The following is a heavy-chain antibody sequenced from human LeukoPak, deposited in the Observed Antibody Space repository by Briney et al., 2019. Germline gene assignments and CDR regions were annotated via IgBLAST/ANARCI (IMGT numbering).Heavy chain of an antibody. Sequence: NPSETLFLTCTVSGDSISSYYWSWIRQPPGKGLEWIGYIYHSGSTNYNPSLKSRVTISVDTSKSQFSLKLSSVTAADTAVYYCATGYSSTWYYFDYWGQGTLVTVSS. CDR1: GDSISSYY. D-gene: IGHD6-13*01. V-gene: IGHV4-59*01. CDR2: IYHSGST. J-gene: IGHJ4*02. CDR3: ATGYSSTWYYFDY.